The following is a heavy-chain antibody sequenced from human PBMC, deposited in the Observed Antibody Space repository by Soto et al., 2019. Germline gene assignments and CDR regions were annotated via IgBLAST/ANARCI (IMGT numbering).Heavy chain of an antibody. D-gene: IGHD4-17*01. V-gene: IGHV3-30*18. CDR3: AKDRWVRQLRSYFDY. Sequence: QVQLVESGGGVVQPGRSLRLSCAASGFTFSSYGMHWVRQAPGKGLEWVAFISYDGINKYYADSVKGRFTISRDNSKNTLYLQMSSLRAEETAVYYCAKDRWVRQLRSYFDYWGQGTLVNVSS. J-gene: IGHJ4*02. CDR2: ISYDGINK. CDR1: GFTFSSYG.